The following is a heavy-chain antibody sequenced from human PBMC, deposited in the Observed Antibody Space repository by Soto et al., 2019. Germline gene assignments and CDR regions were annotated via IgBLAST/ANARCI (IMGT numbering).Heavy chain of an antibody. J-gene: IGHJ4*02. CDR3: ASALLCFGESYRDS. D-gene: IGHD3-10*01. V-gene: IGHV3-23*01. CDR2: IIGSGGST. Sequence: PXGSLRLSCAAAGFTFSSYAMSWVRQAPGKGLEWVSAIIGSGGSTYYADSVKGRFTISRDNSKNTLYLQMNSLRAEDTAVYYCASALLCFGESYRDSWGQGPLVTVSS. CDR1: GFTFSSYA.